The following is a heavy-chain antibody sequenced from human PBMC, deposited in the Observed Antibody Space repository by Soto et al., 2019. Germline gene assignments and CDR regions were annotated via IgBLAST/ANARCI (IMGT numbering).Heavy chain of an antibody. CDR2: IGTSSSTI. D-gene: IGHD1-1*01. CDR1: GFTFSSYS. Sequence: EVHLVESGGGLVQPGGSLRLSCAASGFTFSSYSMNWVRQAPGKGLEWVSCIGTSSSTIYYADSVKGRFTISRDNAKNSMYLQMNSLGDEDTAGYYCARVSRRDDNNFDWGQGTLVTVSS. V-gene: IGHV3-48*02. J-gene: IGHJ4*02. CDR3: ARVSRRDDNNFD.